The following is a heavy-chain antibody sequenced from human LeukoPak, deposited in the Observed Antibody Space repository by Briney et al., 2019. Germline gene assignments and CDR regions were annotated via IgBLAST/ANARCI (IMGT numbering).Heavy chain of an antibody. CDR3: TRQLDCSSTSCPERYKKNFDY. CDR1: GFTFSGSA. J-gene: IGHJ4*02. CDR2: IRGKANSYAT. V-gene: IGHV3-73*01. Sequence: PGGSLRLSCAASGFTFSGSAMHWVRQASGKGLEWVGRIRGKANSYATAYAASVKGRFTISRDDSKNTAYLQMNSLKTEDTAVYYCTRQLDCSSTSCPERYKKNFDYWGQGTLVTVSS. D-gene: IGHD2-2*01.